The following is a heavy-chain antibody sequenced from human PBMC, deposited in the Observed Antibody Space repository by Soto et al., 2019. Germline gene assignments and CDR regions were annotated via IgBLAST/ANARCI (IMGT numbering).Heavy chain of an antibody. J-gene: IGHJ4*02. CDR2: IVHTGGTT. V-gene: IGHV3-23*01. CDR1: GFTFSSYA. CDR3: AYTWKADY. D-gene: IGHD1-1*01. Sequence: GGSLRLSCAASGFTFSSYAMSWVRQAPGKGLEWVSAIVHTGGTTYYADSVKGRFTISRDNSKNTLYLQMNSLRAEDTAVYYCAYTWKADYWGQGTLVTVSS.